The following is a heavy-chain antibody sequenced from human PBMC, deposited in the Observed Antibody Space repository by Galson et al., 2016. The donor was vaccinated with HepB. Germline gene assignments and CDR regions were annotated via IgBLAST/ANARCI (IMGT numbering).Heavy chain of an antibody. D-gene: IGHD1-1*01. J-gene: IGHJ2*01. CDR2: INHGGST. CDR3: ARERDRTNSATYWYFDL. Sequence: EWIGEINHGGSTKYNPSLKSRVTISVDTSKNQFSLKLRSVTAADTSVYYCARERDRTNSATYWYFDLWGRGTLVTVSS. V-gene: IGHV4-34*01.